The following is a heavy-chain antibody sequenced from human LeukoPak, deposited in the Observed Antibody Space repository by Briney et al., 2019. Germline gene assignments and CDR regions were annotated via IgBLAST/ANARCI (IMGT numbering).Heavy chain of an antibody. V-gene: IGHV3-53*01. J-gene: IGHJ4*02. D-gene: IGHD3-22*01. CDR3: ASRGRRSSYYYDSSGAGPFDY. Sequence: PGGSLRLSCAASGFTFSSYAMSWVRQAPGKGLEWVSVIYSGGSTYYADSVKGRFTISRDNSKNTLYLQMNSLRAEDTAVYYCASRGRRSSYYYDSSGAGPFDYWGQGTLVTVSS. CDR1: GFTFSSYA. CDR2: IYSGGST.